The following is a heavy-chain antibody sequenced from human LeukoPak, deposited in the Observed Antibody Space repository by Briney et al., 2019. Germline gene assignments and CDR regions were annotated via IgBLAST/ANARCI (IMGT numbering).Heavy chain of an antibody. V-gene: IGHV3-48*01. Sequence: GGSLRLSCAASGFTFRTYSMKWVRQAPGKGLEWVSYISDSSAMYYADSVRGRFTISRDNAKNSLYLQMNSLRAEDTAVYYCARDFRNYDFWSGYPLEYYYYGMDVWGQGTTVTVSS. J-gene: IGHJ6*02. CDR2: ISDSSAM. CDR3: ARDFRNYDFWSGYPLEYYYYGMDV. CDR1: GFTFRTYS. D-gene: IGHD3-3*01.